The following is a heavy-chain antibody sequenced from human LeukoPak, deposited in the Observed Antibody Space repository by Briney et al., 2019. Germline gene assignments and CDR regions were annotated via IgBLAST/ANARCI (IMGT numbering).Heavy chain of an antibody. CDR3: ARWTQYYDTTGYYSAFDI. Sequence: PGGSLRLSCAASGFSFENYAMSWVRQAPGKGPEWVSGIKVSGGNTDYGDSVKGRFTISRDNSKSMMYLQMNSLRAEDTAVYYCARWTQYYDTTGYYSAFDIWGRGTMVTVSS. D-gene: IGHD3-22*01. J-gene: IGHJ3*02. V-gene: IGHV3-23*01. CDR1: GFSFENYA. CDR2: IKVSGGNT.